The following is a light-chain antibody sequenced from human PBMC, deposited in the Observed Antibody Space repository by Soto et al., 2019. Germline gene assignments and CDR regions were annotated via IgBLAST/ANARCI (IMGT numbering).Light chain of an antibody. J-gene: IGKJ3*01. CDR2: GAS. V-gene: IGKV3-20*01. CDR3: QQYGYSFP. CDR1: QSVSSSY. Sequence: EIVLTQSPGTLSLSPGERATLSCRASQSVSSSYLAWYQQKPGQAPRLLIYGASSRATGIPDRFSGSGSGPDFTLTISRLEPEDFAVYYCQQYGYSFPFGPGTKVDIK.